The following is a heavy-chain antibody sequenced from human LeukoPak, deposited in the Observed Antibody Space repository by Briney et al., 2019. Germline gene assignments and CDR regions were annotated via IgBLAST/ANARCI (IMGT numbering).Heavy chain of an antibody. V-gene: IGHV4-34*01. Sequence: PSETLSLTSAVYGGSFSGYYWSWIRQPPGKGLEWIGEINHSGSTNYNPSPKSRVTISVDTSKNQFSLKLSSVTAADTAVYYCARGHGYSDGSSGWPGDAFDIWGQGTMVTVSS. D-gene: IGHD6-19*01. CDR3: ARGHGYSDGSSGWPGDAFDI. CDR1: GGSFSGYY. J-gene: IGHJ3*02. CDR2: INHSGST.